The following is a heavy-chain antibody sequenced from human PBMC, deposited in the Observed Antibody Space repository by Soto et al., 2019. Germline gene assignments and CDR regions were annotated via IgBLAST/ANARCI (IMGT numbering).Heavy chain of an antibody. J-gene: IGHJ3*02. V-gene: IGHV5-51*01. CDR3: ARGPTVVITGGPDAFDI. D-gene: IGHD3-22*01. Sequence: GESLKISCKGSGYSFTSYWIGWVRQMPGKGLEWMGIIYPGDSDTRYSPSFQGQVTISADKSISTAYLQWSSLKASDTAMYYCARGPTVVITGGPDAFDIWGQGTMVTVSS. CDR1: GYSFTSYW. CDR2: IYPGDSDT.